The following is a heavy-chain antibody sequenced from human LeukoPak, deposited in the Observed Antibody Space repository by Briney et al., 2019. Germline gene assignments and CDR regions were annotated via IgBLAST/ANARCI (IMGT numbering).Heavy chain of an antibody. CDR2: ISSSSSYI. J-gene: IGHJ4*02. D-gene: IGHD1-14*01. CDR3: ARGAAGRAFDY. CDR1: GFTFSSYS. V-gene: IGHV3-21*01. Sequence: GGSLRLSCAASGFTFSSYSMNWVRQAPGKGLEWVSSISSSSSYIYYADSVKSRFTISRDNAKNSLYLQMNSLRAEDTAVYYCARGAAGRAFDYWGQGTLVTVSS.